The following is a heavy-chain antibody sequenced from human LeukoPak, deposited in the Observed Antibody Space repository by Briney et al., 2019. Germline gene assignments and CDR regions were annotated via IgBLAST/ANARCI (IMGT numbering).Heavy chain of an antibody. V-gene: IGHV3-21*01. CDR1: GFSFSNYA. CDR2: IINSSYI. D-gene: IGHD7-27*01. J-gene: IGHJ4*02. CDR3: ARVELGAIDY. Sequence: GGSLRLSCAASGFSFSNYALGWIRQAPGKGLQWVSSIINSSYIYYSDSVKGRFTISRDNTKNSLYLEMDRLSAEDTAVYYCARVELGAIDYWGQGTLVTVSS.